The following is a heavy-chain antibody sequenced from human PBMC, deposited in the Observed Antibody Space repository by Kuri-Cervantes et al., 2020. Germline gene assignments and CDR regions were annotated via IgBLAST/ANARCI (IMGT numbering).Heavy chain of an antibody. Sequence: GGSLRLSCAASGFTFNSYWMSWVRQAPGKGLEWVANIKHDGSEKNYVDSVKGRFSISRDNAKNTLYLQMNSLRAEDTAVYYCAKEAQLGVVVVVAATLYFDYWGQGTLVTVSS. CDR1: GFTFNSYW. CDR3: AKEAQLGVVVVVAATLYFDY. CDR2: IKHDGSEK. D-gene: IGHD2-15*01. V-gene: IGHV3-7*01. J-gene: IGHJ4*02.